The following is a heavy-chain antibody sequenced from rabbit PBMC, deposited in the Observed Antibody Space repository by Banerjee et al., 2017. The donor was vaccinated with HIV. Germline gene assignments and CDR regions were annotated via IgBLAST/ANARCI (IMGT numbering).Heavy chain of an antibody. Sequence: QEQLVESGGGLVQPGGSLKLSCKASGFDFSNYGVSWVRQAPGKGLEWIGCIGFGSTGNTYYASWAKGRFTISKTSSTTVTLQMTSLTVADTATYFCARDTGSSFSSYGMDLWGQGTLVTVS. V-gene: IGHV1S45*01. J-gene: IGHJ6*01. D-gene: IGHD8-1*01. CDR1: GFDFSNYG. CDR3: ARDTGSSFSSYGMDL. CDR2: IGFGSTGNT.